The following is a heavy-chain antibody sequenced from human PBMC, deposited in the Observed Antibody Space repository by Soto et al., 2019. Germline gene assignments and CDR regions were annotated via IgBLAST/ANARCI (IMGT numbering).Heavy chain of an antibody. D-gene: IGHD3-16*01. V-gene: IGHV1-18*01. CDR3: ARDRSEDYDYVWGTLGP. CDR1: GYTFTSYG. Sequence: ASVKVSCKASGYTFTSYGISWVRQAPGQGLEWMGWISTNNGNTNYAQKLQGRVTMTTDTSTSTAYMELRSLRSEDTAVYYCARDRSEDYDYVWGTLGPWGQGTLVTVSS. J-gene: IGHJ5*02. CDR2: ISTNNGNT.